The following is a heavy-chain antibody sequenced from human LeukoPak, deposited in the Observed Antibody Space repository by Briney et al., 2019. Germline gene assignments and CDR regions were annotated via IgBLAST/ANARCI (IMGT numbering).Heavy chain of an antibody. V-gene: IGHV4-31*03. CDR2: IYYSAST. CDR3: ATYTGDWYFDL. CDR1: GGSISSGGYY. J-gene: IGHJ2*01. Sequence: SQTLSLTCTVSGGSISSGGYYWSWICQHPGKGLEWIGYIYYSASTYYNPSLKSRVTISVDTSKNQFSLKLSSVTAADTAVYYCATYTGDWYFDLWGRGTLVTVSS. D-gene: IGHD1-14*01.